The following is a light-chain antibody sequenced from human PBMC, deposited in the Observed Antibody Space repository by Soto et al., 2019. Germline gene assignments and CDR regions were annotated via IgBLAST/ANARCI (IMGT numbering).Light chain of an antibody. V-gene: IGLV2-14*01. CDR2: EVS. J-gene: IGLJ1*01. Sequence: LTQPASVSGSPGQSITISCTGTSSDVGGYNYVSWYQQHPGKAPKLMIYEVSNRPSGVSNRFSGSKSGDTASLTISGLQAEDEANYYCSSYKSSSTRYVFGTGTKVTVL. CDR1: SSDVGGYNY. CDR3: SSYKSSSTRYV.